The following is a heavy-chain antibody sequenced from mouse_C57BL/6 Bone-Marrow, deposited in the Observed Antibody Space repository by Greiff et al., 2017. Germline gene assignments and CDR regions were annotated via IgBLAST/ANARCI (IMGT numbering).Heavy chain of an antibody. J-gene: IGHJ2*01. CDR1: GFTFTDYY. CDR2: IRNKANGYTT. V-gene: IGHV7-3*01. CDR3: ARYNAHFDY. Sequence: EVQLQQSGGGLVQPGGSLSLSCAASGFTFTDYYMSWVRQPPGKALEWLGFIRNKANGYTTEYSASVKGRFTISRDNSQSILYLQMNALRAEDSATYYCARYNAHFDYWGQGTTLTVSS.